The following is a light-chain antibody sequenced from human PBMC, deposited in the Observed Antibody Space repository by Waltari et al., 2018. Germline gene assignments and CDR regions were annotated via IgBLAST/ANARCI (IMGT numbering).Light chain of an antibody. V-gene: IGKV3-20*01. CDR2: DAS. J-gene: IGKJ1*01. CDR1: QNVGRS. CDR3: QNYVRLPAT. Sequence: EIVLTQSPDTLSLSPGERGTLSCRASQNVGRSLTWYQQKPGQAPRLLIYDASRRAPGIPDRFSGSGSGTDFSLTISRLEPEDFAVYYCQNYVRLPATFGQGTKVEIK.